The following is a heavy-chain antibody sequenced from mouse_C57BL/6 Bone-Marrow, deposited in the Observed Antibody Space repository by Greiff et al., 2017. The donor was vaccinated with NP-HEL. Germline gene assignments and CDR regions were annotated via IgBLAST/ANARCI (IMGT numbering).Heavy chain of an antibody. CDR2: IYPRDGST. CDR3: ATLRRPNYYAMDY. J-gene: IGHJ4*01. Sequence: VQLQQSDAELVKPGASVKISCKVSGYTFTDHTIHWMKQRPEQGLEWIGYIYPRDGSTKYNEKFKGKATLTADKSSSTAYMQLNSLTSEDSAVYFCATLRRPNYYAMDYWGQGTSVTVSS. V-gene: IGHV1-78*01. D-gene: IGHD1-2*01. CDR1: GYTFTDHT.